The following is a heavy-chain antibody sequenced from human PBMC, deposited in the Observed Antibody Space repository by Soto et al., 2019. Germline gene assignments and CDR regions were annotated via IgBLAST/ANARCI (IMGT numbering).Heavy chain of an antibody. CDR2: IIPILGIA. Sequence: SVKVSCKASGGTFSSYTISWVRQAPGQGLEWMGRIIPILGIANYAQKFQGRVTITADKSTNTAYMELSSLRSEDTAVYYCARVIVVVPAAISSDYGMDVWGQGTTVTVSS. CDR3: ARVIVVVPAAISSDYGMDV. J-gene: IGHJ6*02. D-gene: IGHD2-2*01. V-gene: IGHV1-69*02. CDR1: GGTFSSYT.